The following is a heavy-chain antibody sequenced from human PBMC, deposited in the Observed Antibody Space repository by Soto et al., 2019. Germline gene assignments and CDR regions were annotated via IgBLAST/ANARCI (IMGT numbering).Heavy chain of an antibody. CDR3: ARGGLWCGELLSDYYYGLDV. D-gene: IGHD3-10*01. CDR2: MNPNSGNT. J-gene: IGHJ6*02. CDR1: GYTFTSYD. V-gene: IGHV1-8*01. Sequence: ASVKVSCKASGYTFTSYDINWVRQATGQGLEWMGWMNPNSGNTGYAQKFQGRVTMTRNTSISTAYMELSSLRSEDTAVYYCARGGLWCGELLSDYYYGLDVWGQGTTVTVYS.